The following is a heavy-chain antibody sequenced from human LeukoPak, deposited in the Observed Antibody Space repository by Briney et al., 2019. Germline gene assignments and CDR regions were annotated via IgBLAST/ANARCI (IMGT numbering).Heavy chain of an antibody. CDR2: ISSSGSTI. CDR3: ARDRVGYCSSTSCYEGYYYYGMDV. Sequence: GGSLRLSCAASGFTFSSYEMNWVRQAPGKGLEWGSYISSSGSTIYYADSVKGRFTISRDNAKNSLYLQMNSLRAEDTAVYYCARDRVGYCSSTSCYEGYYYYGMDVWGQGTTVTVSS. CDR1: GFTFSSYE. V-gene: IGHV3-48*03. J-gene: IGHJ6*02. D-gene: IGHD2-2*01.